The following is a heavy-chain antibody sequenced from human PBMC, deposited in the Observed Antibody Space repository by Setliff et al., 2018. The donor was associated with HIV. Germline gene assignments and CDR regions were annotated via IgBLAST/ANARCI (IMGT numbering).Heavy chain of an antibody. J-gene: IGHJ6*03. CDR2: INHSGRT. D-gene: IGHD6-13*01. CDR1: GGSFSDNY. V-gene: IGHV4-34*01. CDR3: ARVSSTCWYSIFRNYYYHMDV. Sequence: SETLSLTCAVYGGSFSDNYWSWIRQSPGEGLEWIGEINHSGRTKYSPSLRSRVSISVDTSKTQFSLKLSSVTAADTAVYYCARVSSTCWYSIFRNYYYHMDVWGKGTTVTVSS.